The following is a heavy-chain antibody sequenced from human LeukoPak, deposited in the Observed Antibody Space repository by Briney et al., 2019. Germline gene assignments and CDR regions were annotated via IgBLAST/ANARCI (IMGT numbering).Heavy chain of an antibody. J-gene: IGHJ6*03. CDR3: AKDGEAYQPTFFKYSSSWYFYYYMDV. Sequence: GGSLRLSCAASGFTFSSYAMHWVRQAPGKGLEWVAVISYDGSNKYYADSVKGRFTISRDNSKNTLYLQMNSLRAEDTAVYYCAKDGEAYQPTFFKYSSSWYFYYYMDVWGKGTTVTISS. D-gene: IGHD6-13*01. CDR2: ISYDGSNK. V-gene: IGHV3-30*04. CDR1: GFTFSSYA.